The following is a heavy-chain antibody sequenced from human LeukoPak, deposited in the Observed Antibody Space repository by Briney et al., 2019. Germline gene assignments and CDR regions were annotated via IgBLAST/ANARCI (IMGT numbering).Heavy chain of an antibody. CDR2: MNPNSGNA. CDR1: GYTFSTYD. J-gene: IGHJ6*03. CDR3: ARGPRGAAYMDV. V-gene: IGHV1-8*01. Sequence: GASVKVSCKASGYTFSTYDFTWVRQTTGQGLEWMGWMNPNSGNAGYAQKFQGRVAMTRDTSTSTAFMELSSLTSEDTAVYYCARGPRGAAYMDVWGKGTTVTISS. D-gene: IGHD2-15*01.